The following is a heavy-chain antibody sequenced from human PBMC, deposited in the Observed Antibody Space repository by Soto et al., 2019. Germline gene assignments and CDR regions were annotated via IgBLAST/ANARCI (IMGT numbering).Heavy chain of an antibody. V-gene: IGHV1-69*12. CDR1: GGTFSSYA. CDR3: ARDRGPSSGYYPYWFDP. CDR2: IIPIFGTA. J-gene: IGHJ5*02. Sequence: QVQLVQSGAEVKKLGSSVKVSCKASGGTFSSYAINWVRQAPGQGLEWMGGIIPIFGTANHAQRFQGRVTITADESTSTAYMELSSLRSEDTAVYYCARDRGPSSGYYPYWFDPWGQGTLVTVSS. D-gene: IGHD3-22*01.